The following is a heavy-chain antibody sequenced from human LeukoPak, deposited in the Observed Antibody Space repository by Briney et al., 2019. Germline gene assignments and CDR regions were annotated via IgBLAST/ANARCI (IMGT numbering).Heavy chain of an antibody. CDR1: GFSISNDW. D-gene: IGHD3-10*01. V-gene: IGHV3-15*01. CDR2: VKSRSAGETT. J-gene: IGHJ4*02. CDR3: TLIQGWGSGSYYRDF. Sequence: GGSLRLSCPASGFSISNDWMSWVRQAPGKCLEWVARVKSRSAGETTDYAAPVKGRFTISRDDSKNTLYLQMNSLKTEDTAVYYCTLIQGWGSGSYYRDFWGQGTLVTVSS.